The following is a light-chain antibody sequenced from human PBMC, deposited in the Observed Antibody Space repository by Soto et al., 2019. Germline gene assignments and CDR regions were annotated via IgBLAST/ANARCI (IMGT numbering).Light chain of an antibody. Sequence: QSVLTQPASVSGSPGQSITISCTGTSSDVGSYNLVSWYQQNPGKAPKLMIYEVTKRPSGVSNRFSGSKSGNTASLTISGLQAEDEADYYCCSYAGSSFYVFGTGTKV. CDR3: CSYAGSSFYV. V-gene: IGLV2-23*02. CDR1: SSDVGSYNL. CDR2: EVT. J-gene: IGLJ1*01.